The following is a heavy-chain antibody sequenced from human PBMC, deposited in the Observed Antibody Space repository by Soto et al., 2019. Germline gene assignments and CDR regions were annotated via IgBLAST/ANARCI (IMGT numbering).Heavy chain of an antibody. CDR3: ARDLVVRGNPGYYYGMDV. D-gene: IGHD3-10*01. CDR2: IYYSGST. Sequence: LSLTCTVSGGSVSSGSYYWSWIRQPPGKGLEWIGYIYYSGSTNYNPSLKSRVTISVDTSKNQFSLKLSSVTAADTAVYYCARDLVVRGNPGYYYGMDVWGQGTTVTVSS. J-gene: IGHJ6*02. V-gene: IGHV4-61*01. CDR1: GGSVSSGSYY.